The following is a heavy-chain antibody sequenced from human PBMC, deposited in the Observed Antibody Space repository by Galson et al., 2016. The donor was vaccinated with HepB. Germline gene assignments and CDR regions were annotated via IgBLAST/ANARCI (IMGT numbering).Heavy chain of an antibody. Sequence: SVKVSCKASGGTFSNYGFNWVRQAPGQGLEWMGGIIPIFGPANYAQKFQGRITIIADESTTTVYMELSSLRSEDTAVYYCATDILTSYHAFHIWGQGTMVTVSS. J-gene: IGHJ3*02. V-gene: IGHV1-69*13. CDR2: IIPIFGPA. D-gene: IGHD3-9*01. CDR3: ATDILTSYHAFHI. CDR1: GGTFSNYG.